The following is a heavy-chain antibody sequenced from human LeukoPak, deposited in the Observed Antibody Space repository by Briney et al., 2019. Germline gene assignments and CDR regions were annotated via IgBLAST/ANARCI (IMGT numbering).Heavy chain of an antibody. CDR1: GGSIGSSSYY. Sequence: SETLSLTCSVSGGSIGSSSYYWGWIRQPPGKGLEWIGSIYYSGSTYYNPSLKSRVTISVDTSKNQFSLKLSSVTAADTAVYYCARDSPMRNWFDPWGQGTLVTVSS. J-gene: IGHJ5*02. CDR3: ARDSPMRNWFDP. CDR2: IYYSGST. V-gene: IGHV4-39*07.